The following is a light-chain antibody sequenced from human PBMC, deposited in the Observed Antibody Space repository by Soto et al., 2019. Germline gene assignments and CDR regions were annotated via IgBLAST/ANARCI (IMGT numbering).Light chain of an antibody. V-gene: IGKV3-11*01. Sequence: EIVLTQSPATLSLSPGERATLSCRASQSVSNYLAWFQQKPGQAPRLLIYDASNRATGIPARFSGSGSGTDFTLTISSLEPEAFAVYYCQQRSSWPLLTFGGGTKVEI. CDR3: QQRSSWPLLT. J-gene: IGKJ4*02. CDR2: DAS. CDR1: QSVSNY.